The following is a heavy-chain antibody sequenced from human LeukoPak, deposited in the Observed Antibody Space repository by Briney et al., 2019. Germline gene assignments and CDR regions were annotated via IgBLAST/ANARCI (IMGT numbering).Heavy chain of an antibody. J-gene: IGHJ4*02. Sequence: SETLSLTCTVSGGSFSGYYWSWIRQPPGKGLEWIGEINHSGSTNYNPSLKSRVTISVDTSKNQFSLKLSPVTAADTAVYYCARGQGYSDIDYWGQGTLVTVSS. CDR1: GGSFSGYY. V-gene: IGHV4-34*01. D-gene: IGHD5-18*01. CDR3: ARGQGYSDIDY. CDR2: INHSGST.